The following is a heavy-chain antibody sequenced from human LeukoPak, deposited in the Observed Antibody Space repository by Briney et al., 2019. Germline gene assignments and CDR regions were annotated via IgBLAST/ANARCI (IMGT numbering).Heavy chain of an antibody. Sequence: PSETLSLTCAVYGGSFSGYYWSWIRQPPGKGLEWIGEINHSGSTNYNPSLKSRVTISVDTSKNQFSLKLSSVTAADTAVYYCARGYIVLMVYARDNWFDPWGQGTLVTVSS. D-gene: IGHD2-8*01. J-gene: IGHJ5*02. V-gene: IGHV4-34*01. CDR1: GGSFSGYY. CDR2: INHSGST. CDR3: ARGYIVLMVYARDNWFDP.